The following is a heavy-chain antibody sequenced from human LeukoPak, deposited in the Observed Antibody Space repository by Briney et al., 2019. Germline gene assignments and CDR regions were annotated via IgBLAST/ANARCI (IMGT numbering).Heavy chain of an antibody. Sequence: ASVKVCCKASGYTFTSYTMNWVRQAPGQGLELMGWINTNTGNPTYAQDFTGRFVFSLDTSVSTAYLQISSLKAEDTAVYYCARKKVEPDRYFDYWGQGTLVTVSS. CDR2: INTNTGNP. D-gene: IGHD1-14*01. V-gene: IGHV7-4-1*02. CDR1: GYTFTSYT. J-gene: IGHJ4*02. CDR3: ARKKVEPDRYFDY.